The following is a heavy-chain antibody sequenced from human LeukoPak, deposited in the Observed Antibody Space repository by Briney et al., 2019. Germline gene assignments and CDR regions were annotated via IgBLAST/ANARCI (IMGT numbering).Heavy chain of an antibody. Sequence: GGSLRLSCAASGFTFSNYAMTWVRQAPGKGLEWVSAVSGGGGSTYYADSVKGRFTISRDNSKNTLYLQMNSLRAEDTAVYYCAKRSSSGSPGYWGQGALVTVSS. J-gene: IGHJ4*02. D-gene: IGHD1-26*01. CDR3: AKRSSSGSPGY. CDR2: VSGGGGST. CDR1: GFTFSNYA. V-gene: IGHV3-23*01.